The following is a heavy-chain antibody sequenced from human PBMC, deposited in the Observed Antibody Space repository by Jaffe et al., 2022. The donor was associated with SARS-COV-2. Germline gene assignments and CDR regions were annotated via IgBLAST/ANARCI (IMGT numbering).Heavy chain of an antibody. CDR2: TYYKSKWYN. V-gene: IGHV6-1*01. CDR3: TRDLTSYGVRDYYYGMDV. J-gene: IGHJ6*01. Sequence: QLQLQQSGPGLVKPSQTLSLTCAISGDSVSSNSATWNWIRQSPSRGLEWLGRTYYKSKWYNDYADSVKRRITINPDTSKNQISLQLNSVTSGDTAVYYCTRDLTSYGVRDYYYGMDVWGQGTTVIVSS. D-gene: IGHD5-18*01. CDR1: GDSVSSNSAT.